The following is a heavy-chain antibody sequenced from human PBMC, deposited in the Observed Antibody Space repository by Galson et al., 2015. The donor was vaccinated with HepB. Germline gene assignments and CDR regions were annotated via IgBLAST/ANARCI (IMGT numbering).Heavy chain of an antibody. Sequence: SLRLSCAASGFTFSDYYMSWLRQAPGKGLEWVSCISSSSSYTNYADSVKGRFTISRDNAKNSLYLRMNSLRAEDTAVYYCAKGLGYYDSSGYYWCNDYWGQGTLVTVSS. V-gene: IGHV3-11*05. CDR3: AKGLGYYDSSGYYWCNDY. J-gene: IGHJ4*02. CDR2: ISSSSSYT. D-gene: IGHD3-22*01. CDR1: GFTFSDYY.